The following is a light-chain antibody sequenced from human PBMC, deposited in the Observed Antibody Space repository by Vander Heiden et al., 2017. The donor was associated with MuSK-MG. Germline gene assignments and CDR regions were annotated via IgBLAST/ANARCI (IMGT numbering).Light chain of an antibody. V-gene: IGKV4-1*01. CDR1: HRFFYTPDNKNY. J-gene: IGKJ1*01. CDR2: WAS. Sequence: IVITQSPVSLSVSLSPKSTIDCNSIHRFFYTPDNKNYLAWYQHKPGQPPKLLIYWASTRESGVPDRLSGRGSGRHFTLTISSLQAAAVAVYYCQQDDSNPPTFGQGTKVEIK. CDR3: QQDDSNPPT.